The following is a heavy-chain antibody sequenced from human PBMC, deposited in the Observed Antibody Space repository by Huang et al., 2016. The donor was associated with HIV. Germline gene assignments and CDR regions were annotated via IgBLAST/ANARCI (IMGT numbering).Heavy chain of an antibody. CDR3: ARDTTTVAGLDF. Sequence: QVQLVESGGGVVQPGRSLRLSCAVCGFTFRDPPMHWVRQAPGKGLGLVACITVDGRNKFYAVFVRGRFTTSRDNSKNILYLQLNSLTPADTSMYYCARDTTTVAGLDFWGQGALVTVSS. CDR2: ITVDGRNK. V-gene: IGHV3-30*14. D-gene: IGHD6-19*01. CDR1: GFTFRDPP. J-gene: IGHJ4*02.